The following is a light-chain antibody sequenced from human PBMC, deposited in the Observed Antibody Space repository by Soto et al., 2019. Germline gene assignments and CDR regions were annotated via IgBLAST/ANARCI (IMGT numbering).Light chain of an antibody. Sequence: EVLSTQYPATLSVSPGERAPLSCRSSPSVISNLAWYQQQPGQAPRLLIYGASTRATGIPARFSGSGSGTGFTLTISSLEPEDFAVYYCQQRSNWPITFGQGTRLEIK. CDR2: GAS. V-gene: IGKV3D-15*01. CDR1: PSVISN. J-gene: IGKJ5*01. CDR3: QQRSNWPIT.